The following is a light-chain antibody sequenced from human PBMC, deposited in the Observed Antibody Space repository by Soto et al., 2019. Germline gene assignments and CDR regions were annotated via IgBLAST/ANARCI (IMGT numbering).Light chain of an antibody. V-gene: IGLV2-8*01. CDR1: KNDIGVYDF. Sequence: QSVLTQPASASGSPGQSVTISCTGTKNDIGVYDFVSWYQHHPGKAPRLIIYEVVQRPSGVPDRFSGSKSGNTASLTVSGLQAADEADYFCKSYAGSNTYVFGSGTKVTLL. CDR3: KSYAGSNTYV. CDR2: EVV. J-gene: IGLJ1*01.